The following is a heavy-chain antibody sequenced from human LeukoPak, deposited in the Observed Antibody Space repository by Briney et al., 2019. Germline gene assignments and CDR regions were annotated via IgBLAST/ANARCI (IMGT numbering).Heavy chain of an antibody. CDR1: GGSISSGGYY. Sequence: PSETLSLTCTVSGGSISSGGYYWSWIRQHPGKGLEWIGYIYYSGSTYYNPSLKSRVTISVDTSKNQFSLKLSSVTAGDTAVYYCARSLLWFGELDYWGQGTLVTVSS. D-gene: IGHD3-10*01. V-gene: IGHV4-31*03. J-gene: IGHJ4*02. CDR3: ARSLLWFGELDY. CDR2: IYYSGST.